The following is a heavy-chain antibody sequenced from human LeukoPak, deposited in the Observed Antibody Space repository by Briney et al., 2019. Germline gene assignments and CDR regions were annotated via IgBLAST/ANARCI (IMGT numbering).Heavy chain of an antibody. D-gene: IGHD3-9*01. V-gene: IGHV1-2*04. CDR3: AREVDDILYH. Sequence: ASVKVSCKASGGTFSSYAISWVRQAPGQGLEWMGWINPNSGGTNYAQKFQGWVTMTRDTSISTAYMELSRLRSDDTAVYYCAREVDDILYHWGQGTLVTVSS. CDR1: GGTFSSYA. J-gene: IGHJ5*02. CDR2: INPNSGGT.